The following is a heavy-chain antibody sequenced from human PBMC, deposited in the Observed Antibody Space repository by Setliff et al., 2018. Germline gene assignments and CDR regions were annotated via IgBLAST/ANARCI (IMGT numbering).Heavy chain of an antibody. CDR3: VRRYNFWSGYFDY. Sequence: SETLSLTCAVYGGSFSGYYWGWIRQPPGKGLEWIGEINHSGSTNYNPSLKSRVTISVDTSKNQFSLKLSSVTAADTAVYYCVRRYNFWSGYFDYWGQGTLVTVSS. CDR1: GGSFSGYY. V-gene: IGHV4-34*01. J-gene: IGHJ4*02. D-gene: IGHD3-3*01. CDR2: INHSGST.